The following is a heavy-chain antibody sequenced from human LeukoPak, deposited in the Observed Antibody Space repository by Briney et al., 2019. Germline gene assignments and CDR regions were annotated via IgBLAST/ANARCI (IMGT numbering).Heavy chain of an antibody. V-gene: IGHV4-34*01. CDR1: GGSFSGYY. J-gene: IGHJ6*03. CDR2: INHSGST. D-gene: IGHD6-19*01. Sequence: PSETLSLTCAVYGGSFSGYYWSWIRQPPGKGLEWIGEINHSGSTNYNPSLKSRVTISVDTSKNQFSLKLSSVTAADTAVYYCARGGSSGWYPYYYMDVWGKGTTVTVSS. CDR3: ARGGSSGWYPYYYMDV.